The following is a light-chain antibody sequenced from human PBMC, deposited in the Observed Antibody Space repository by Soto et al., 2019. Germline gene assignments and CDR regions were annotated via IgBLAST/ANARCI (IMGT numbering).Light chain of an antibody. CDR1: QRVSSN. J-gene: IGKJ2*01. V-gene: IGKV3-15*01. CDR2: GAS. Sequence: EIVMTQSPATLSVSPGERATLSCRASQRVSSNLAWYQQKPGQAPRLLIYGASTRATGIPARFSGSGSGTEFTLTISSLQSEDFAVYYCQQYNNGPPYTFGQGNKLEIK. CDR3: QQYNNGPPYT.